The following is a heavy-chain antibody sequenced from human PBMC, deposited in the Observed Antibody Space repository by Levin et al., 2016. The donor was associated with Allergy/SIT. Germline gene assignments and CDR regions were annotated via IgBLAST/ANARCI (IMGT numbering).Heavy chain of an antibody. J-gene: IGHJ6*02. CDR3: ARDSTMVRGVIHYYYGMDV. CDR2: IIPILGIA. Sequence: WVRQAPGQGLEWMGRIIPILGIANYAQKFQGRVTITADKSTSTAYIELSSLRSEDTAVYYCARDSTMVRGVIHYYYGMDVWGQGTTVTVSS. V-gene: IGHV1-69*04. D-gene: IGHD3-10*01.